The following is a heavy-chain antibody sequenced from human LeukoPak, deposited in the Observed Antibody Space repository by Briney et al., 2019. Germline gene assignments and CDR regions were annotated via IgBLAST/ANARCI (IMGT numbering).Heavy chain of an antibody. V-gene: IGHV3-13*04. CDR2: IGTAGDT. CDR1: GFTFSSYD. Sequence: GGSLRLSCAASGFTFSSYDMHWVRQATGKGLEWVSAIGTAGDTYYPGSVKGRFTISRENAKNSLYLQMNSLRAGDTAVYYCARGQYYYDSSGYSTDYWGQGTLVTVSS. J-gene: IGHJ4*02. D-gene: IGHD3-22*01. CDR3: ARGQYYYDSSGYSTDY.